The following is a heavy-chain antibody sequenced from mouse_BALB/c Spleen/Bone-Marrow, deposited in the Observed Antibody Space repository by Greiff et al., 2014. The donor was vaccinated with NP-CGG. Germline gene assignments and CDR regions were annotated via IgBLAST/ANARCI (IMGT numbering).Heavy chain of an antibody. Sequence: VQLQQSGPELVKPGASMKISCKASGYSFTGYTMNWVKQSHGKNLEWIGLINPYNGGTSYNQKFKGKATLTVDKSSSTAYMELLSLTPEDSAVYYCARGIYYGYKDFDYWGQGTTLTVSS. CDR2: INPYNGGT. J-gene: IGHJ2*01. CDR1: GYSFTGYT. V-gene: IGHV1-18*01. D-gene: IGHD1-2*01. CDR3: ARGIYYGYKDFDY.